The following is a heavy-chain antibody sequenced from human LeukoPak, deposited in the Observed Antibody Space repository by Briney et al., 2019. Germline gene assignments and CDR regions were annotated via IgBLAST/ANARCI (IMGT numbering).Heavy chain of an antibody. CDR3: AIDPAARITMIVVVLAPRDY. V-gene: IGHV3-23*01. J-gene: IGHJ4*02. Sequence: PGVSLTLSCAASGLTLSSYAMIWVRQAPGKGLEWVSAISGSWGSTYYADSVKRRLTISRDNSKNTLYAQMHSQRGEDASVLYCAIDPAARITMIVVVLAPRDYWGQGTLVNVSS. CDR1: GLTLSSYA. D-gene: IGHD3-22*01. CDR2: ISGSWGST.